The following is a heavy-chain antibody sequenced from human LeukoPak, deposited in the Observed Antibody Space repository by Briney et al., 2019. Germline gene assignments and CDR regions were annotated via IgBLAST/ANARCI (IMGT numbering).Heavy chain of an antibody. V-gene: IGHV1-18*01. J-gene: IGHJ5*02. CDR1: GYTFTSYG. Sequence: VASVKVSCKASGYTFTSYGISWVRQAPGQGLEWMGWISAYNGNTNYAQKLQGRVTMTTDTSTSTAYMELRSLRSDDTAVYYCARVFRDIAAAAAWFDPWGQGTLVTVSS. D-gene: IGHD6-13*01. CDR3: ARVFRDIAAAAAWFDP. CDR2: ISAYNGNT.